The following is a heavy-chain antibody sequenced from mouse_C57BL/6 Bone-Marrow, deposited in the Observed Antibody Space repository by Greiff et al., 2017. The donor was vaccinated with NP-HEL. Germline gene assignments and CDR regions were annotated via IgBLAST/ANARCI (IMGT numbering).Heavy chain of an antibody. CDR2: ISSGSSTI. Sequence: EVKVVESGGGLVKPGGSLKLSCAASGFTFSDYGMHWVRQAPEKGLEWVAYISSGSSTIYYADTVKGRFTISRDNAKNTLFLQMTSLRSEDTAMYYCARLDYLDYWGQGTTLTVSS. J-gene: IGHJ2*01. CDR3: ARLDYLDY. V-gene: IGHV5-17*01. CDR1: GFTFSDYG.